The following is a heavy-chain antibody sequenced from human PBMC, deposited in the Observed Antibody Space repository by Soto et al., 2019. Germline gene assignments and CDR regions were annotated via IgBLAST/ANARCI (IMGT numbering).Heavy chain of an antibody. J-gene: IGHJ4*02. V-gene: IGHV4-30-4*01. Sequence: SETLSLTCTVSGGSISSGDYYWSWIRQPPGKGLEWIGYIYYSGSTYYNPSLKSRVTISVDTSKNQFSLKLSSVTAADTAVYYCARVTYDSSGYSPYYFDYWGQGTLVTVSX. CDR1: GGSISSGDYY. CDR2: IYYSGST. D-gene: IGHD3-22*01. CDR3: ARVTYDSSGYSPYYFDY.